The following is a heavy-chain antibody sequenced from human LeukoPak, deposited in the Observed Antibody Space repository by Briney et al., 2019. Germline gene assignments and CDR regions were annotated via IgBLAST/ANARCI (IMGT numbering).Heavy chain of an antibody. V-gene: IGHV4-4*07. CDR1: GGSISSYY. Sequence: SETLSLTCTVSGGSISSYYWSWLRQPAGKGLEWIRRIYTSGSTNYNPSLKSRVTMSVDTSKNQFSLKLSSVTAADTAVYYCARAAYCSSTSCSIRGEGLHYYYYYMDVWGKGTTVTVSS. CDR2: IYTSGST. D-gene: IGHD2-2*01. J-gene: IGHJ6*03. CDR3: ARAAYCSSTSCSIRGEGLHYYYYYMDV.